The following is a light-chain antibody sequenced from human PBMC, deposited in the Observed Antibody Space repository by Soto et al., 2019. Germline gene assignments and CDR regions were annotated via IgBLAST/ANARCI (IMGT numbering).Light chain of an antibody. CDR1: QSVSSY. J-gene: IGKJ5*01. CDR3: QQHSNWPPIT. Sequence: EIVLTQSPATLSLSPGERATLSCRASQSVSSYLAWYQQKPGQAPRLLIYDASNRATGIPARFSGSGSGTDFTLTISSLEPEDFAVYYCQQHSNWPPITFGQGTRWRL. CDR2: DAS. V-gene: IGKV3-11*01.